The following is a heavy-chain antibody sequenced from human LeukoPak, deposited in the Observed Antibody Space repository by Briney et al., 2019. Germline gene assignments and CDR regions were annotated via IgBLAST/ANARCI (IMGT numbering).Heavy chain of an antibody. CDR3: AKVSGYTYGYFDY. Sequence: GGSLRLSCAAFGFTFDDYAIHWVRQAPGKGLEWVSGISWNSGSVDYADSVKGRFTISRDNAKNSLYLQMNSLRTEDTALYYCAKVSGYTYGYFDYWGQGTLVTVSS. J-gene: IGHJ4*02. CDR1: GFTFDDYA. D-gene: IGHD5-18*01. V-gene: IGHV3-9*01. CDR2: ISWNSGSV.